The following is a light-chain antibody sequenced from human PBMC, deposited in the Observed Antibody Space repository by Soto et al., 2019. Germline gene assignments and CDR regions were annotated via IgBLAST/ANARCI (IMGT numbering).Light chain of an antibody. CDR3: QQRSNWL. V-gene: IGKV3-11*01. CDR2: DAS. J-gene: IGKJ5*01. Sequence: EVVWTECPATLSLSPGERATLSCRASQSVSSYLAWYQQKPGQAPRLLIYDASNRATGIPARFSGSGSGTDFTLTISSLEPEDFAVYYCQQRSNWLFGQGTRLEIK. CDR1: QSVSSY.